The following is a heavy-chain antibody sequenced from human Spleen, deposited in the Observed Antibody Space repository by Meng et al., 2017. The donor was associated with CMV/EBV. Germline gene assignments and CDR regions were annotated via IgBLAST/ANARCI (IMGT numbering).Heavy chain of an antibody. V-gene: IGHV3-23*04. CDR3: AKVEDTAMVTGECGFDY. CDR1: GFTFDDYG. J-gene: IGHJ4*02. CDR2: ISGSGGST. Sequence: EVQLVESXXXXVXXGGSLRLSCAASGFTFDDYGMSWVRQAPGKGLEWVSAISGSGGSTYYADSVKGRFTISRDNSKNTLYLQMNSLRAEDTAVYYCAKVEDTAMVTGECGFDYWGQGTLVTVSS. D-gene: IGHD5-18*01.